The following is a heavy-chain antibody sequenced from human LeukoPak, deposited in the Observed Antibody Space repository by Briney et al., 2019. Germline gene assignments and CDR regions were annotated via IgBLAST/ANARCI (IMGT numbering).Heavy chain of an antibody. V-gene: IGHV3-74*01. CDR3: ARGGSVSGYYTTY. Sequence: GGSLRLSCVASGFTFSSYWMHWVRQPPGKGPVWVSRINTDGSTSSYADSVKGRFTISRDNARNSLYLQMNSLRAEGTAVYYCARGGSVSGYYTTYWGQGTLVTVSS. D-gene: IGHD3-22*01. CDR2: INTDGSTS. CDR1: GFTFSSYW. J-gene: IGHJ4*02.